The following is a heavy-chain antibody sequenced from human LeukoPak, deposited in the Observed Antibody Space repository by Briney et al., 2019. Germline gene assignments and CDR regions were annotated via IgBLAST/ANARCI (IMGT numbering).Heavy chain of an antibody. CDR1: GGTFSSYA. CDR3: ARGGRYSSGWYNWFDP. D-gene: IGHD6-19*01. CDR2: IIPILGIA. V-gene: IGHV1-69*04. Sequence: SVTVSCKASGGTFSSYAISWVRQAPGQGLEWMGRIIPILGIANYAQKFQGRVTITADKSTGTAYMELSSLRPEDTDVYYCARGGRYSSGWYNWFDPWGQGTLVTVST. J-gene: IGHJ5*02.